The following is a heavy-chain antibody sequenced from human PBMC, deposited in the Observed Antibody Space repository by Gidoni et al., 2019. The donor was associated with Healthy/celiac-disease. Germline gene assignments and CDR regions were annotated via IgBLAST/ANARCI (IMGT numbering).Heavy chain of an antibody. J-gene: IGHJ3*02. V-gene: IGHV3-21*01. Sequence: EVQLVESGGGLVKPGGSLRLSCAASGFTFSSYSMNWVRQAPGKGLEWVSSISSSSSYIYYADSVKGRFTISRDNAKNSLYLQMNSLRAEDTAVYYCARDRAYYDSSGSERNAFDIWGQGTMVTVSS. CDR1: GFTFSSYS. CDR2: ISSSSSYI. CDR3: ARDRAYYDSSGSERNAFDI. D-gene: IGHD3-22*01.